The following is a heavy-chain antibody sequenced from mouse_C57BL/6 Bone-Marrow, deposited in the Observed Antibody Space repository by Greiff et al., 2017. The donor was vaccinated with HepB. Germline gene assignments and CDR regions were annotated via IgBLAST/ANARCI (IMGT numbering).Heavy chain of an antibody. D-gene: IGHD1-1*01. J-gene: IGHJ4*01. CDR2: INPGSGGT. CDR1: GYAFTNYL. V-gene: IGHV1-54*01. CDR3: ARGSYYYGSSDAMDY. Sequence: QVQLKESGAELVRPGTSVKVSCKASGYAFTNYLIEWVKQRPGQGLEWIGVINPGSGGTNYNEKFKGKATLTADKSSSTAYMQLSSLTSEDSAVYFCARGSYYYGSSDAMDYWGQGTSVTVSS.